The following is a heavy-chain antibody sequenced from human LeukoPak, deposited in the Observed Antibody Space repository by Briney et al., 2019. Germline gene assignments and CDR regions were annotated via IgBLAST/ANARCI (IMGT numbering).Heavy chain of an antibody. Sequence: ASVKVSCKASGYTFTSYYMHWVRQAPGQGLEWMGIINPSGGSTSYAQKFQGRVTMTRDTSTSTVYMELSSLRSEDTAVYYCARDRPRVSGRHTGYYYYYGMDVWGQGTTVTVSS. CDR3: ARDRPRVSGRHTGYYYYYGMDV. CDR1: GYTFTSYY. J-gene: IGHJ6*02. CDR2: INPSGGST. V-gene: IGHV1-46*01. D-gene: IGHD1-26*01.